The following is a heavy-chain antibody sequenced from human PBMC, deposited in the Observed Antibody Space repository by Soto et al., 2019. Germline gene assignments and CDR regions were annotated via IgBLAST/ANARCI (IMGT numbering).Heavy chain of an antibody. CDR2: IYYSGNT. J-gene: IGHJ6*02. Sequence: QXQLQESGPGLVKPSETLSLTCTVSGGSISSSSYYXGWIRQPPGKGLEWIGTIYYSGNTYYNPSLKSRVXXXXXXXXXXXXXXXXXXXXXXXAVYYCARHGPPYSSSSYYGMDVWGQGTTVTVSS. V-gene: IGHV4-39*01. CDR3: ARHGPPYSSSSYYGMDV. CDR1: GGSISSSSYY. D-gene: IGHD6-13*01.